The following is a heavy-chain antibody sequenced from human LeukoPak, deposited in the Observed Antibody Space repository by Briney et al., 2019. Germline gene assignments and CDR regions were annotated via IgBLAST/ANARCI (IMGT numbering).Heavy chain of an antibody. CDR1: RFTVSRNY. CDR2: IYSGGDT. V-gene: IGHV3-53*01. CDR3: ARAGAYHFDN. D-gene: IGHD3-16*01. J-gene: IGHJ4*02. Sequence: GGSLRLSCAASRFTVSRNYMSWVRQAPGKGLEWVSVIYSGGDTYYADSVKGRFTISRDISKNTLYLQINSLRAEDTAFYYCARAGAYHFDNWGQGTLVTVSS.